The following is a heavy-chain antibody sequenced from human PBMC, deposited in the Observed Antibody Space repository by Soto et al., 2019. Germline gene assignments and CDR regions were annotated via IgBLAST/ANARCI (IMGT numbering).Heavy chain of an antibody. CDR2: ISGSGGST. Sequence: GGSLRLSCAASGFTFSSYAMSWVRQAPRKGLEWVSAISGSGGSTYYADSVKGRFTISRDNSKNTLYLQMNSLRAEDTAVYYCAKVLVLRFLEWLPYFDYWGQGTLVTVSS. CDR3: AKVLVLRFLEWLPYFDY. D-gene: IGHD3-3*01. CDR1: GFTFSSYA. V-gene: IGHV3-23*01. J-gene: IGHJ4*02.